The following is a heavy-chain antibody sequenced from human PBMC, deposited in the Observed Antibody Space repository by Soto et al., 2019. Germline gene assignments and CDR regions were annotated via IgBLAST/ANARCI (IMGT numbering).Heavy chain of an antibody. Sequence: SETLSLTCAVSGGSISGGGYSWSWIRQPPGKGLEWIGYIYHSGSTYYNPSLKSRVTISVDRSKNQFSLKLSSVTAADTAVYYCAREVVRGGYYYYGMDVWGQGTTVTVSS. CDR1: GGSISGGGYS. J-gene: IGHJ6*02. CDR2: IYHSGST. V-gene: IGHV4-30-2*01. D-gene: IGHD3-10*01. CDR3: AREVVRGGYYYYGMDV.